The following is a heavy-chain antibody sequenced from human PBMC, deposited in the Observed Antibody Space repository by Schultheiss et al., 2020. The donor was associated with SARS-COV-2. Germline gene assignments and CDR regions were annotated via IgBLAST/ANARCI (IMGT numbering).Heavy chain of an antibody. D-gene: IGHD3-9*01. Sequence: GGSLRLSCAASGFTVSSNYMSWVRQAPGKGLEWVSFIYGGGNSSYADSVKGRFTISRDTSKNTLYLQMNSLRAEDTAVYYCARNSLRYFDWLLSLLDYWGQGTLVTVSS. CDR3: ARNSLRYFDWLLSLLDY. CDR2: IYGGGNS. V-gene: IGHV3-53*01. CDR1: GFTVSSNY. J-gene: IGHJ4*02.